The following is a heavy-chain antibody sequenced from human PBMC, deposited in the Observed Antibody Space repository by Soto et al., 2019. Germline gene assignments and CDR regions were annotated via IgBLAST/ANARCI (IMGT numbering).Heavy chain of an antibody. Sequence: QVQLVQSGAEVKKPGATVKVSCKASGYRFSNYDIIWVRQATGQGLEWMGWMNPDSDKTDYAQKFHGRVNMTSNTSISTAYMELTALTYQDTAIYYCARPGARYCGGDCYSSHWGQGTLVTVSS. J-gene: IGHJ4*02. V-gene: IGHV1-8*01. CDR1: GYRFSNYD. D-gene: IGHD2-21*02. CDR2: MNPDSDKT. CDR3: ARPGARYCGGDCYSSH.